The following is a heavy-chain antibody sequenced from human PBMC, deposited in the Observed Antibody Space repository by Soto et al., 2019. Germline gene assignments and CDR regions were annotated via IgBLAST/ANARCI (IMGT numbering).Heavy chain of an antibody. D-gene: IGHD4-4*01. CDR2: ISAYNGNT. V-gene: IGHV1-18*01. CDR3: ARQISNYVYWFDP. CDR1: GYTFTSYG. Sequence: ASVKVSCKASGYTFTSYGISCVRQAPGQGLEWMGRISAYNGNTNYAQKLQGRVTMTTDTSTSTAYMELRSLRSDDTAVYYCARQISNYVYWFDPWGQGTLVTVS. J-gene: IGHJ5*02.